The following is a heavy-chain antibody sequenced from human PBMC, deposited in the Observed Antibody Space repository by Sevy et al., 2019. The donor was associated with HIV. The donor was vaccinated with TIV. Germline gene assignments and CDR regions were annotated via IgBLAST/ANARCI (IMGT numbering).Heavy chain of an antibody. V-gene: IGHV3-21*01. Sequence: GGSLRLSCAASGFTFSSYSMNWVRQAPGKGLEWVSPISSSSSYIYYADSVKGRFTISRDNAKNSLYLQMNSLRAEDTAVYYCARDAALSNYYDSSGYPNAFDIWGQGTMVTVSS. CDR2: ISSSSSYI. CDR1: GFTFSSYS. CDR3: ARDAALSNYYDSSGYPNAFDI. D-gene: IGHD3-22*01. J-gene: IGHJ3*02.